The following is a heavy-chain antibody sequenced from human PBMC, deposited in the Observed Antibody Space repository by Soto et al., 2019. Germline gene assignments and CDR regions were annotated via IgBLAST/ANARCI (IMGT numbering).Heavy chain of an antibody. D-gene: IGHD5-18*01. V-gene: IGHV4-59*01. Sequence: QVQLQESGPGLVKPSETLSLTCTVSGGSITNYYWSWIRQPPGKGLEWIGYIYYSGSTNYNPSLRSRVTISVDTSKNQFSLKLRSVTAADTAVYYCARDRGYSNWYDPWGQGTLVTVSS. CDR2: IYYSGST. CDR1: GGSITNYY. CDR3: ARDRGYSNWYDP. J-gene: IGHJ5*02.